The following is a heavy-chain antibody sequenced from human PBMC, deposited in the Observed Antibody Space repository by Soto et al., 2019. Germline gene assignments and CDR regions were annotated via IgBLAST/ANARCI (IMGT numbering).Heavy chain of an antibody. Sequence: PGGSLSLSCAASGFTFNSYAMTWVRQAPGKGLEWVSSISGSGGSTYYPDSVKGRFAISRDNSKNTAFLRMNSPRAEDTAVYYCATGCGFGGHYGVEVCGQGTTVTVS. D-gene: IGHD3-10*01. CDR3: ATGCGFGGHYGVEV. V-gene: IGHV3-23*01. CDR2: ISGSGGST. J-gene: IGHJ6*02. CDR1: GFTFNSYA.